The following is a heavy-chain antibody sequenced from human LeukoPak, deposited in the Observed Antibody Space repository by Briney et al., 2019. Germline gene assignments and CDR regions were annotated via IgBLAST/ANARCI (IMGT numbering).Heavy chain of an antibody. Sequence: GGSLRLSCAASTFTFNSHWMSWVRQAPGKGLGWVANINQDGSDNYYVDSVKGRFTISRDNAKNSLHLQMNSLRAEDTAVYYCARDGGWYLDYWGQGTLVTVSS. V-gene: IGHV3-7*05. D-gene: IGHD6-19*01. CDR3: ARDGGWYLDY. CDR2: INQDGSDN. CDR1: TFTFNSHW. J-gene: IGHJ4*02.